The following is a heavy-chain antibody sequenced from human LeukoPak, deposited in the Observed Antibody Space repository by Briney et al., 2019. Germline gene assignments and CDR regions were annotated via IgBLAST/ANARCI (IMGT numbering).Heavy chain of an antibody. D-gene: IGHD1-26*01. CDR3: ARELGSGSYRSPLGY. CDR2: IKQDGSEK. V-gene: IGHV3-7*01. CDR1: GFPFCSYW. J-gene: IGHJ4*02. Sequence: PGGSLRLSCAASGFPFCSYWMSGVRQAPGKGLEWVANIKQDGSEKYYVDSVKGRFTISRDNAKASLYLQMDSLRAEDTAVYYCARELGSGSYRSPLGYWGQGTLVTVSS.